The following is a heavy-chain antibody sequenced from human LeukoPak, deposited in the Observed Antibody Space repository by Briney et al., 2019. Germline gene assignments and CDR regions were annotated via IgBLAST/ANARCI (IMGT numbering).Heavy chain of an antibody. CDR3: ARGHHLTGYYLYYYYGMDV. D-gene: IGHD3-9*01. CDR2: IKQDGSEK. V-gene: IGHV3-7*01. J-gene: IGHJ6*02. Sequence: PGGSLRLSCAASGFTFSSYWMSWVRQAPGKGLEWVANIKQDGSEKYYVDSVKGRFTISRDNAKNSLYLQMNSLRAEDTAVYYCARGHHLTGYYLYYYYGMDVWGQGTTVTVSS. CDR1: GFTFSSYW.